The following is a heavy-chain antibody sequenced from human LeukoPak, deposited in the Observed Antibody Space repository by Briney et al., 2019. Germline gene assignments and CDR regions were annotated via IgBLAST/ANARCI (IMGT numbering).Heavy chain of an antibody. D-gene: IGHD3-10*01. J-gene: IGHJ3*02. CDR2: INPNSGGT. Sequence: ASVKVSCKASGYTFTGYYMHWVRQAPGPGLEWMGWINPNSGGTNYAQKFQGRVTMTRDTSISTAYMELSRLRSDDTAVYYCARATAFLLWFGELMGAFDIWGQGTMVTVSS. CDR3: ARATAFLLWFGELMGAFDI. V-gene: IGHV1-2*02. CDR1: GYTFTGYY.